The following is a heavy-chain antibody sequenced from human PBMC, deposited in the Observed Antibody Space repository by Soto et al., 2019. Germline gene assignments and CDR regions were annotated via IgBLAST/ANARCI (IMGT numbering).Heavy chain of an antibody. V-gene: IGHV3-30-3*01. CDR3: ARELPDCRWSTSCYGDLDYYYGMDV. J-gene: IGHJ6*02. CDR2: ISYDGSNK. CDR1: GFTFSSYA. Sequence: GGSLRLSCAASGFTFSSYAMHWVRQAPGKGLEWVAVISYDGSNKYYADSVKGRFTISRDNSKNTLYLQMNSLRAEDTAVYYCARELPDCRWSTSCYGDLDYYYGMDVWGQGTTVTVSS. D-gene: IGHD2-2*01.